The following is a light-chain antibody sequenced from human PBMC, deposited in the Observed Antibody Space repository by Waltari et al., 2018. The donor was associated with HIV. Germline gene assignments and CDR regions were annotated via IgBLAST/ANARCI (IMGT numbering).Light chain of an antibody. CDR3: QLWDTKSVHPGAV. CDR1: NLGSNR. V-gene: IGLV3-21*04. Sequence: SYLLTQPPSVSVAPGQTARITCEGNNLGSNRVHWYQQKPGQAPVLVISFDSARPSGIPERFSGSNSGNTATLTIIRVESGDEADYHCQLWDTKSVHPGAVFGGGTKLTVL. CDR2: FDS. J-gene: IGLJ2*01.